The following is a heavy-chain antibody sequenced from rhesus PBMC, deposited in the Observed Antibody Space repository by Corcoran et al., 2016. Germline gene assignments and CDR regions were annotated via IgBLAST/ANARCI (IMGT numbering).Heavy chain of an antibody. D-gene: IGHD3-34*01. V-gene: IGHV4-65*01. CDR2: ISGSRCST. CDR1: GGSISSSNW. Sequence: QVQLQESGPGLVKPSETLSLTCAVSGGSISSSNWWSWIRQTPGKGLEGIGYISGSRCSTDYKPARKSRVTIATDTSKNQFSLKLSAVTAADTAVYYCARDQRILGDFDYWGQGVLVTVSS. J-gene: IGHJ4*01. CDR3: ARDQRILGDFDY.